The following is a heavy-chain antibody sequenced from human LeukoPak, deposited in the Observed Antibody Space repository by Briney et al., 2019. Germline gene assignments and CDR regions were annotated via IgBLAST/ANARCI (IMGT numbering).Heavy chain of an antibody. D-gene: IGHD3-10*01. V-gene: IGHV4-59*01. Sequence: SETLSLTCTVSGGSISRYYWSWIRRPPGKGLEWIGYIDDSGNTNYNPSLNSQVTISVDKSKDQFSLKLSFVTAADTAMYYCARSDYHNSGSHTVFDAFDIWGQGTRVTVSS. CDR3: ARSDYHNSGSHTVFDAFDI. CDR2: IDDSGNT. CDR1: GGSISRYY. J-gene: IGHJ3*02.